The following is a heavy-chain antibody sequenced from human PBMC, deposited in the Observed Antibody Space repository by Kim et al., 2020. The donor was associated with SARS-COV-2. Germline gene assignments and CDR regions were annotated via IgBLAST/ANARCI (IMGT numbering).Heavy chain of an antibody. D-gene: IGHD6-19*01. CDR1: GFTFSSYA. J-gene: IGHJ6*02. Sequence: GGSLRLSCAASGFTFSSYAMHWVRQAPGKGLEWVAVISYDGSNKYYADSVKGRFTISRDNSKNTLYLQMNSLRAEDTAVYYCARSNAGAKESGARASSGWGLNYYYGMDVWGQGTTVTVSS. CDR2: ISYDGSNK. CDR3: ARSNAGAKESGARASSGWGLNYYYGMDV. V-gene: IGHV3-30*04.